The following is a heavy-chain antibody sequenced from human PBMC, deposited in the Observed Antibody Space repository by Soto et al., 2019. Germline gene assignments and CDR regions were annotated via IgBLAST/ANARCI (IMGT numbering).Heavy chain of an antibody. CDR2: IYDSVKT. CDR1: GGSISSHY. J-gene: IGHJ5*02. D-gene: IGHD2-2*01. Sequence: SETLSLTCTVSGGSISSHYWTWIWIRQLPGRGLEWVGYIYDSVKTKYNPSLKSRVTIAVDTSKNQFSLQLSSVTAADTAVYYCGAYCSRTYCYDWFDPWGQGTLVTVSS. V-gene: IGHV4-59*08. CDR3: GAYCSRTYCYDWFDP.